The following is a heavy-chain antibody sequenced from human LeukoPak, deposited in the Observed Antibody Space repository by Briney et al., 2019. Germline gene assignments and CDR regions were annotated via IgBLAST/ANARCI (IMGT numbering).Heavy chain of an antibody. CDR2: IYYTGIT. CDR1: VGSISSGTHY. J-gene: IGHJ4*02. D-gene: IGHD4/OR15-4a*01. CDR3: AASSGVTLGRF. Sequence: SETLSLTCTVSVGSISSGTHYYNWIRQHPGKGLEWIGYIYYTGITSYNPSLRGRVSMSVDTSMNQVSLKVTSLTAADTAVYYCAASSGVTLGRFWGQGALVTVSS. V-gene: IGHV4-31*03.